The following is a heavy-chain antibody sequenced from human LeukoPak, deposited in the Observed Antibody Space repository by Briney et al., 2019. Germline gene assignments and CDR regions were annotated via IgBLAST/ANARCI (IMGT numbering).Heavy chain of an antibody. J-gene: IGHJ4*02. V-gene: IGHV1-2*02. Sequence: ASVKVSCKASGYTFTGYYIHWVRQAPGQGLEWMGWINPNSGGTNYAQKLQGRVTMTRDTSISTAYMELSRLRSDDTAVYYCARDPGGGYFDYWGQGTLVTVSS. CDR1: GYTFTGYY. D-gene: IGHD3-16*01. CDR2: INPNSGGT. CDR3: ARDPGGGYFDY.